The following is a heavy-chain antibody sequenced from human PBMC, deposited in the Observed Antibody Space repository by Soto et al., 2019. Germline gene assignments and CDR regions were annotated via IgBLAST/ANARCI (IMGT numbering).Heavy chain of an antibody. CDR3: ARTTVVSGTPDFDY. CDR2: ISYGGINN. Sequence: PGGSLRLSCAASGFTSSHIPMHWVRQAQGKGLEWVAVISYGGINNYYADSVKGRFTISRDDSKNTVYLQMNGLRPEDTAVYFCARTTVVSGTPDFDYWGQGTLVTVSS. CDR1: GFTSSHIP. D-gene: IGHD4-4*01. V-gene: IGHV3-30-3*01. J-gene: IGHJ4*02.